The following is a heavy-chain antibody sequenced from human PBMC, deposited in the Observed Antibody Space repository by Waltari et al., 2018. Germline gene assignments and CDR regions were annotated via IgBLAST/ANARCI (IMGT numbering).Heavy chain of an antibody. D-gene: IGHD6-6*01. CDR1: GYTFTGYS. V-gene: IGHV1-2*02. Sequence: QVQLVQSGAEVKKPGASVKVSCKASGYTFTGYSMHWVRQAPGQGLEWMGWINPNSGGTNYAQKFQGRVTMTRDTSISTAYMELSRLRSDDTAVYYCARGSSWSLGRNWFDPWGQGTLVTVSS. J-gene: IGHJ5*02. CDR2: INPNSGGT. CDR3: ARGSSWSLGRNWFDP.